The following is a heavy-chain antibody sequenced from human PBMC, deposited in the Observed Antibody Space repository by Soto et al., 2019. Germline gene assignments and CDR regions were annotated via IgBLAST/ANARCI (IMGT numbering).Heavy chain of an antibody. Sequence: QVQLVQSGAEVKKPGSSVKVSCKASGGTFSSYAISWVRQAPGQGLEWMGGIIPIFGTANYAQKFQGRVTITADESTSTAYMELSSLRSEDTAVYYCATTADCISTSCYYYWGQGTLVTVSS. V-gene: IGHV1-69*12. D-gene: IGHD2-2*01. CDR1: GGTFSSYA. CDR3: ATTADCISTSCYYY. J-gene: IGHJ4*02. CDR2: IIPIFGTA.